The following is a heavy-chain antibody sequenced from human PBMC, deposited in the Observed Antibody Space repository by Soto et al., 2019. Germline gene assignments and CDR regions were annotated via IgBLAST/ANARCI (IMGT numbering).Heavy chain of an antibody. D-gene: IGHD3-22*01. V-gene: IGHV1-18*01. CDR2: ISAYNGNT. CDR1: GYTFTSYG. CDR3: ARKDYHDSRGRLGYYYGMDV. J-gene: IGHJ6*02. Sequence: QVQLVQSGAEVKKPGASVKVSCKASGYTFTSYGISWVRQAPGQGLEWMGWISAYNGNTNYAQKLQGRVTMTTDTSTNTAYMELRRLGSDDTAVYYCARKDYHDSRGRLGYYYGMDVWGQGTTVTVSS.